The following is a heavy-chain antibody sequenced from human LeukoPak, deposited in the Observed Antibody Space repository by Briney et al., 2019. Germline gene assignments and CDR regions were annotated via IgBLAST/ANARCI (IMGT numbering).Heavy chain of an antibody. D-gene: IGHD2-15*01. CDR1: GFTFKNYA. V-gene: IGHV3-23*01. CDR2: ISSSGSSA. J-gene: IGHJ6*03. CDR3: AKGGDVVLVAATSNYLDV. Sequence: GGSLRLSCAASGFTFKNYAMSWVRQAPGKGLEWVLGISSSGSSAYYADPVKGRFTISRDNSNNMVYLNMNNLRADDSAVYYCAKGGDVVLVAATSNYLDVWGKGTTVTVSS.